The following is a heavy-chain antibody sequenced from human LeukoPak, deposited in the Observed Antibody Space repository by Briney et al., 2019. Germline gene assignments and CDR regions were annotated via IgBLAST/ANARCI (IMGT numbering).Heavy chain of an antibody. CDR1: GYSFTSHW. D-gene: IGHD6-19*01. CDR2: IYPGDSDT. CDR3: ARGDNSGWYFFDY. Sequence: GESLQISFKASGYSFTSHWIGWGRRMPGKGREWMGIIYPGDSDTRYSASFQGQVTISADKSISTAYLQWSTLQAPDTAMYYCARGDNSGWYFFDYWGQGTLVTVSS. J-gene: IGHJ4*02. V-gene: IGHV5-51*01.